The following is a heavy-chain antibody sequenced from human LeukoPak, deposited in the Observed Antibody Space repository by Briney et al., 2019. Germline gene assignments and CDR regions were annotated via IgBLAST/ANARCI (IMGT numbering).Heavy chain of an antibody. D-gene: IGHD6-6*01. V-gene: IGHV1-2*02. CDR3: ARTAYPTSSWFDP. J-gene: IGHJ5*02. CDR2: IHPNSGGT. Sequence: ASVKVSCKASGYTFTGYYIHWVRRAPGQGLEWMGWIHPNSGGTKFAQSFQGRVTLTRDTSISTASMELSSLISNDTAVYFCARTAYPTSSWFDPWGQGTQVTVSS. CDR1: GYTFTGYY.